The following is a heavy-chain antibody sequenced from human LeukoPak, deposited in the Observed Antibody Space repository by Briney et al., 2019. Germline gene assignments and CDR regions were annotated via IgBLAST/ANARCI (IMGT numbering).Heavy chain of an antibody. V-gene: IGHV3-48*04. J-gene: IGHJ4*02. CDR1: GFTFSSYS. D-gene: IGHD3-10*01. CDR2: ISSSSTI. Sequence: PGGSLRLSCAASGFTFSSYSMNWVRQAPGKGLEWVSYISSSSTIYYADSVKGRFTISRDNAKNSLYLQMNSLRAEDTAVYYCARASNYYGSGLKSEFDYWGQGTLVTVSS. CDR3: ARASNYYGSGLKSEFDY.